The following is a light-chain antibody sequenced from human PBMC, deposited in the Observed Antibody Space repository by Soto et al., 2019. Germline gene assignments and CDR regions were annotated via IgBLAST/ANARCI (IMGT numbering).Light chain of an antibody. J-gene: IGKJ4*01. CDR3: QQYARSQLA. CDR2: DAS. CDR1: QNVARNY. V-gene: IGKV3-20*01. Sequence: EIVLTQSPGTLSLSPGERATLSCRASQNVARNYLAWYQQRPGQAPRLLIYDASTRATGIPDRFSGSGSGTDFTLTISRLEPEDFAVYFCQQYARSQLAFGGGTKV.